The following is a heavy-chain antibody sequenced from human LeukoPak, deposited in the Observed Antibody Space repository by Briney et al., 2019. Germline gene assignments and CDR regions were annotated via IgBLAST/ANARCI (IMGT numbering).Heavy chain of an antibody. CDR3: AKGIVVVITTGFDY. V-gene: IGHV3-9*01. D-gene: IGHD3-22*01. CDR2: ISWNSGSI. CDR1: GFTFSSYW. Sequence: PGGSLRLSCAASGFTFSSYWMSWVRQAPGKGLEWVSGISWNSGSIGYADSVKGRFTISRDNAKNSLYLQMNSLRAEDTALYYCAKGIVVVITTGFDYWGQGTLVTVSS. J-gene: IGHJ4*02.